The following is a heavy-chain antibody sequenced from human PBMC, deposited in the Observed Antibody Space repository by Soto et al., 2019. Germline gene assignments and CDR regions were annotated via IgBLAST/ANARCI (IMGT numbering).Heavy chain of an antibody. V-gene: IGHV3-15*01. J-gene: IGHJ5*02. D-gene: IGHD2-2*01. Sequence: GGSLRLSCAASGFTFNNAWMSWVRQAPGKGLEWVGRIKSKTDGGTTDYAAPVKGRFSISRDDSKNTAYLQMNSLKTEDTAVYYCTTAIVVPRFDPWGQGTLVTVSS. CDR1: GFTFNNAW. CDR2: IKSKTDGGTT. CDR3: TTAIVVPRFDP.